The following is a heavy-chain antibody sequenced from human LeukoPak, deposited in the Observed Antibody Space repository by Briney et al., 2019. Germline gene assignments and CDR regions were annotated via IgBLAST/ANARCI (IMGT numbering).Heavy chain of an antibody. CDR3: ARGRWELGWFDP. D-gene: IGHD3-10*01. Sequence: PSQTLSLTCTVSGGSISSSSYYWGWIRQPPGKGLGWIESIYYSGRTYYNPSLKSRVTISVDTSKNQFSLKLSSVTAADTAVYYCARGRWELGWFDPWGQGTLVTVSS. CDR1: GGSISSSSYY. V-gene: IGHV4-39*01. J-gene: IGHJ5*02. CDR2: IYYSGRT.